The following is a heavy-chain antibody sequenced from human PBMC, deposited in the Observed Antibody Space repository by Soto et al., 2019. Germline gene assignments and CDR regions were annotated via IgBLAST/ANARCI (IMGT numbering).Heavy chain of an antibody. CDR1: GYTFTRYT. J-gene: IGHJ5*02. Sequence: ASGKVSSKASGYTFTRYTMNWVRQAPGQRLEWMGWINPDNGNTKSSQKFQDRVIITRDTSASTAYMDLSSLRSEDTAVYYCPRCIATGQLDPWGQGTLVTVSS. V-gene: IGHV1-3*01. CDR3: PRCIATGQLDP. CDR2: INPDNGNT. D-gene: IGHD2-15*01.